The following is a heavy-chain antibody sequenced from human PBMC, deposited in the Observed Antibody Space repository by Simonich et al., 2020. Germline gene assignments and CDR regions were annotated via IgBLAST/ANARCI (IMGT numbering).Heavy chain of an antibody. CDR1: GGSISSYY. CDR3: ARLPDY. V-gene: IGHV4-59*08. J-gene: IGHJ4*02. CDR2: IYYSRST. Sequence: QVQLQESCPGLVKPSETLSLTCTVSGGSISSYYWSWIRQPPRKGLEWVGYIYYSRSTNYNPSPKRRVTISVDTSKNQFSLKLSSVTAADTAVYYCARLPDYWGQGTLVTVSS.